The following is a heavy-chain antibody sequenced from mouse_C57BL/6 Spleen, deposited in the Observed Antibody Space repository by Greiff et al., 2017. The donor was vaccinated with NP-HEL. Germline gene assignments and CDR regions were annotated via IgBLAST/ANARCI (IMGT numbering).Heavy chain of an antibody. CDR1: GYTFTDYE. Sequence: VQLQQSGAELVRPGASVTLSCKASGYTFTDYEMHWVKQTPVHGLEWIGAIDPETGGTAYNQKFKGKAILTADKSSSTAYMELRSLTSEDSDVYYCTRNYYGSIYYAMDYWGQGTSVTVSS. CDR2: IDPETGGT. D-gene: IGHD1-1*01. CDR3: TRNYYGSIYYAMDY. V-gene: IGHV1-15*01. J-gene: IGHJ4*01.